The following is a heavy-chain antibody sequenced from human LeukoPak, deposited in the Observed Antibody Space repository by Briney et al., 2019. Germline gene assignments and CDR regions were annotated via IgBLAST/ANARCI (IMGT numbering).Heavy chain of an antibody. CDR2: INPNSGGT. Sequence: GASVKVSCKASGYTFTGYYMHWVRQAPGQGLEWMGWINPNSGGTNYAQKFQGRVTMTRDTSISTAYMELSRLRSDDTAVYYCARGVGIAVAGRGWFDPWGQGTLVTVSS. V-gene: IGHV1-2*02. D-gene: IGHD6-19*01. CDR3: ARGVGIAVAGRGWFDP. J-gene: IGHJ5*02. CDR1: GYTFTGYY.